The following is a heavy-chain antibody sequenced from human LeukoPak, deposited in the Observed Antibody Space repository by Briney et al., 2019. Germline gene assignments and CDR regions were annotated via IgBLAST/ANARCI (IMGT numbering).Heavy chain of an antibody. CDR2: INHSGST. Sequence: SETLSLTCAVYGGSFSGYYWSWIRQPPGKGLEWIGEINHSGSTNYNPSLKSRVTISVDKSKNQFSLKLSSVTAADTAVYYCARFGFGSGWYRSWFDPWGQGALVTVSS. D-gene: IGHD6-19*01. CDR1: GGSFSGYY. V-gene: IGHV4-34*01. J-gene: IGHJ5*02. CDR3: ARFGFGSGWYRSWFDP.